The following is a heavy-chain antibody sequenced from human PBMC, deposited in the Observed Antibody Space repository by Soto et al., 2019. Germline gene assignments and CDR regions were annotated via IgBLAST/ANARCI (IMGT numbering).Heavy chain of an antibody. CDR1: GFSLTTTGVG. J-gene: IGHJ5*02. D-gene: IGHD2-21*01. Sequence: QITLKEAGPTLVKPTQTLTLTCTFSGFSLTTTGVGVGWIRQPPRRAPEWLALIYWNDNKRYSPSLESRLTISKDTSKNQVVMTMTAMDPVDTATYYCAHQPASHMNWFGPWGQGTLVIVSS. CDR3: AHQPASHMNWFGP. CDR2: IYWNDNK. V-gene: IGHV2-5*01.